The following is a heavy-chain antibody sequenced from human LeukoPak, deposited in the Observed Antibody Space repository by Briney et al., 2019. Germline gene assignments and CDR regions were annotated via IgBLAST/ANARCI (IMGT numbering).Heavy chain of an antibody. Sequence: GGSWRLSCEISGSTFSRFAMNWVRQAQGQGLEWISIISGSGSSAYYADSVKGRFIVSRDNFKNTVNLEMSSLRVEDTAVYYCVPEGFDIWGQGKMVTVSS. V-gene: IGHV3-23*01. CDR3: VPEGFDI. CDR2: ISGSGSSA. J-gene: IGHJ3*02. CDR1: GSTFSRFA.